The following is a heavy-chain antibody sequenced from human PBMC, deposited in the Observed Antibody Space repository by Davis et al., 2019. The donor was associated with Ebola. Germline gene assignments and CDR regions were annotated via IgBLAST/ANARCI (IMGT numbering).Heavy chain of an antibody. J-gene: IGHJ6*02. Sequence: PGGSLRLSCAASGFTFSNAWMSWVRQAPGKGLEWVGRIKSKTDGGTTDYAAPVKGRFTISRDDSKNTLYLQMNSLKTEDTAVYYCTSGITIFGGEGYYYYYGMDVWGQGTTVTVSS. V-gene: IGHV3-15*01. D-gene: IGHD3-3*01. CDR2: IKSKTDGGTT. CDR1: GFTFSNAW. CDR3: TSGITIFGGEGYYYYYGMDV.